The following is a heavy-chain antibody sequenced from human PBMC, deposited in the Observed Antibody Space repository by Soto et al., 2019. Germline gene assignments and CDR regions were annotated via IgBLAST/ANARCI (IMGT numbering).Heavy chain of an antibody. V-gene: IGHV4-4*07. CDR3: ARSSPATTTFDWFDS. CDR2: IYVTGRT. J-gene: IGHJ5*01. CDR1: GDSISSYY. D-gene: IGHD1-7*01. Sequence: PSETLSLTCTVYGDSISSYYWSWIRQSAGKRLEWIGRIYVTGRTDYNPSLKRRVTMSEDTSKNQISLNLRSLTAADTAIYYCARSSPATTTFDWFDSWGQGTPVTVS.